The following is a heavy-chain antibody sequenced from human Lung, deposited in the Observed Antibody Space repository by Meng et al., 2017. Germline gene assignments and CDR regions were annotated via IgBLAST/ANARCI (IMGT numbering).Heavy chain of an antibody. Sequence: QGSGPGLVESSGTLSLACAACAVFISSLNWWSWVRQFPGKGLEWIGEIYHSGRTNYNPSLESRVTISLDKSQNHLSLKVKSVTAADTAVYYCVRGGQDQAYYDFWSGPFDPWGQGTLVTVSS. V-gene: IGHV4-4*02. CDR3: VRGGQDQAYYDFWSGPFDP. CDR1: AVFISSLNW. CDR2: IYHSGRT. J-gene: IGHJ5*02. D-gene: IGHD3-3*01.